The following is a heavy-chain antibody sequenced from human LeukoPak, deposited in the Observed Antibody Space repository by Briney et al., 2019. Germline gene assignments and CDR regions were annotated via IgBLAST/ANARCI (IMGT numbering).Heavy chain of an antibody. J-gene: IGHJ5*02. V-gene: IGHV1-18*01. D-gene: IGHD6-6*01. CDR1: GYTFTSYG. Sequence: ASVKVSCKASGYTFTSYGISWVRQAPGQGLEWMGWISAYNGNTNYAQKLQGRVTMTTDTSTSTAYMELRSLRSDDTAVYYCARTRSIAASAGWFDPWGQGTLVTVSS. CDR2: ISAYNGNT. CDR3: ARTRSIAASAGWFDP.